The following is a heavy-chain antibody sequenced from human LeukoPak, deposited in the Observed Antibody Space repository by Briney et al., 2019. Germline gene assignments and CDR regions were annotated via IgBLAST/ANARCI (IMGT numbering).Heavy chain of an antibody. V-gene: IGHV4-59*08. CDR2: LYYSGST. CDR3: ARAGSGYSFDY. Sequence: SETLSLTCTVSGTSISTYYWSWIRQPPGKGLEWVGYLYYSGSTSYNPSLKSRVTISVDTSKDQFSLRLSSVTAADTAVYYCARAGSGYSFDYWGQGTLVTVSS. CDR1: GTSISTYY. J-gene: IGHJ4*02. D-gene: IGHD3-10*01.